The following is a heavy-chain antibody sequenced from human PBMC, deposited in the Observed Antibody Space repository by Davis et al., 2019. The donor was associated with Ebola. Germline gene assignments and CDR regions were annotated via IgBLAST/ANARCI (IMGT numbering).Heavy chain of an antibody. V-gene: IGHV1-8*01. CDR2: MNPQSGNT. J-gene: IGHJ4*02. D-gene: IGHD2-15*01. CDR1: GYTFTSYD. Sequence: AASVKVSCKASGYTFTSYDINWVRQATGQGLEWMGWMNPQSGNTGYAQKFQGRVTMTRNTSISTAYMELSSLTSDDTAVYYCARSPISGGVYIYYFDFWGQGTLVNVSS. CDR3: ARSPISGGVYIYYFDF.